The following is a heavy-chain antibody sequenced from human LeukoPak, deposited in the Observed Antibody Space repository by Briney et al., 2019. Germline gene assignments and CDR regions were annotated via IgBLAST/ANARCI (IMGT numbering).Heavy chain of an antibody. J-gene: IGHJ5*02. CDR1: GGSISSYY. CDR3: ARGVVTIFGVVNWFDP. CDR2: IYTSGST. V-gene: IGHV4-4*07. Sequence: SETLSLTCTVSGGSISSYYWSWIRQPAGKGLEWIGRIYTSGSTNYNPSLKSRVTMSVDTSKNQFSLKLSSVTAADTAVYYCARGVVTIFGVVNWFDPWGQGTLVTVSS. D-gene: IGHD3-3*01.